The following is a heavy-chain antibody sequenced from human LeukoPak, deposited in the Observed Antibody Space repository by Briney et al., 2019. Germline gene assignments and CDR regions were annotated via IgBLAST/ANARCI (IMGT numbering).Heavy chain of an antibody. Sequence: PSETLSLTCAVYGGSFSGYYWSWIRQPPGKGLEWIGEIKHSGSTNYNPSLTSRVTISVDTSKNQFSLKVSSVTAADTAVYYCARGSGYFSDYWGQGTLVTVSS. CDR1: GGSFSGYY. CDR2: IKHSGST. D-gene: IGHD3-22*01. V-gene: IGHV4-34*01. J-gene: IGHJ4*02. CDR3: ARGSGYFSDY.